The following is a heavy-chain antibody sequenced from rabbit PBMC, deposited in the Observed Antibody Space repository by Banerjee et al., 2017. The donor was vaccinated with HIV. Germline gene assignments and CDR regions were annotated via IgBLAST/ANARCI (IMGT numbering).Heavy chain of an antibody. CDR2: IYTDSDGT. V-gene: IGHV1S47*01. Sequence: QEHLVESGGGLVQPEGSLTLTCTASGFDFSGYHMGWVRQAPGKGLEWIGCIYTDSDGTWYASWVNGRFTITRSTSLNTVTLQMTSLTAADTATYFCARGDTGSRHSPFNLWGPGTLVTVS. CDR1: GFDFSGYH. D-gene: IGHD1-1*01. J-gene: IGHJ4*01. CDR3: ARGDTGSRHSPFNL.